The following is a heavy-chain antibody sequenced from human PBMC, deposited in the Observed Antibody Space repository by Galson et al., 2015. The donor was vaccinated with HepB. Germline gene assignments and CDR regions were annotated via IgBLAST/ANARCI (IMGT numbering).Heavy chain of an antibody. CDR3: ASIIYGDFRFDY. D-gene: IGHD4-17*01. V-gene: IGHV3-53*01. J-gene: IGHJ4*02. CDR2: IYSGGST. CDR1: GFTVSSNY. Sequence: SLRLSCAASGFTVSSNYMSWVRQAPGKGLEWVSVIYSGGSTYYADSVKGRFTISRDNSKNTLYLQMNSLRAEDTAVYYCASIIYGDFRFDYWGQGTLVTVSS.